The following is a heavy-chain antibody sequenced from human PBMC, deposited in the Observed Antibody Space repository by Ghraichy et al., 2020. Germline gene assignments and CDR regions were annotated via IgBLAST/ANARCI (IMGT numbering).Heavy chain of an antibody. J-gene: IGHJ5*02. Sequence: GESLNISCAASGFTFSSYSMNWVRQAPGKGLEWVSSISSSSSYIYYADSVKGRFTISRDNAKNSLYLQMNSLRAEDTAVYYCARGMGPVLRFLEWSRYNWFDPWGQGTLVTVSS. CDR3: ARGMGPVLRFLEWSRYNWFDP. CDR1: GFTFSSYS. CDR2: ISSSSSYI. D-gene: IGHD3-3*01. V-gene: IGHV3-21*01.